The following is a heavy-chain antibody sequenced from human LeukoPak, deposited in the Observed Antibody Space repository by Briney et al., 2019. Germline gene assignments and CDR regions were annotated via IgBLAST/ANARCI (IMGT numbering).Heavy chain of an antibody. Sequence: GGSLRLSCAASGFTFSNYAMSWVRQAPGKGLEWVSALSGSGATTNYADSVRGRFTISRDNSTNTVYLQMNSLRAEDTAVYYCAKDVWQHLVRRPFDYWGQGNLVTVSS. CDR3: AKDVWQHLVRRPFDY. V-gene: IGHV3-23*01. J-gene: IGHJ4*02. D-gene: IGHD6-13*01. CDR2: LSGSGATT. CDR1: GFTFSNYA.